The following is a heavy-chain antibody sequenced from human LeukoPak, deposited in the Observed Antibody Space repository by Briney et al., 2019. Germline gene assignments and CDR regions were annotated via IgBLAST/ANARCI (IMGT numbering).Heavy chain of an antibody. Sequence: PSETLSLTCTVSGGSISSSSYYWGWIRQPPGKGLEWIGSIYYSGSTYYNPSLKSRVTISVDTSKNQFSLKLSSVTAADTAVYHCAGSGWYDVDFWGQGTLVTVSS. V-gene: IGHV4-39*01. CDR2: IYYSGST. D-gene: IGHD6-19*01. CDR1: GGSISSSSYY. J-gene: IGHJ4*02. CDR3: AGSGWYDVDF.